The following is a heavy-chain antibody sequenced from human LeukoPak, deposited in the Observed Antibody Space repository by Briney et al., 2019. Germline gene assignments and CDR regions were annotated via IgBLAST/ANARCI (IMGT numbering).Heavy chain of an antibody. Sequence: GASVKVSCKASGYTFTSNGISWLRQAPGKGLEWMGWISAISGNTNYAQKMQGRVTMTTETSSSTSYMELRNLRSDDTVMYYCARDKNYRFDYWGQGTLVTVSS. V-gene: IGHV1-18*01. J-gene: IGHJ4*02. CDR2: ISAISGNT. CDR3: ARDKNYRFDY. D-gene: IGHD5-24*01. CDR1: GYTFTSNG.